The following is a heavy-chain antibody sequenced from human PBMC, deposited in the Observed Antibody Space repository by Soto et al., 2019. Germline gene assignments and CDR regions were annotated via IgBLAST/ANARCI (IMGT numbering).Heavy chain of an antibody. CDR1: GYTFSNYG. CDR2: ISGYNGNT. J-gene: IGHJ4*02. V-gene: IGHV1-18*04. Sequence: QLVQSGAEVKKPGASVKVSCKPSGYTFSNYGISWVRQAPGQGLEWMGWISGYNGNTNYAQNIQGRVTMTTDPSARTAYMELRSLRSDDTAVDYCARDNYERGGYFDYWGQGTRVTGST. D-gene: IGHD3-22*01. CDR3: ARDNYERGGYFDY.